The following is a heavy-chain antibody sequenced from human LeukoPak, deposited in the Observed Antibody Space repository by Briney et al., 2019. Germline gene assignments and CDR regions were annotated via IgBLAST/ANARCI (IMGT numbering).Heavy chain of an antibody. V-gene: IGHV3-23*01. CDR2: ISGSGGST. D-gene: IGHD4-17*01. CDR3: ASRTVTTQLIFDY. CDR1: GFTFSSYG. J-gene: IGHJ4*02. Sequence: GGSLRLSCAASGFTFSSYGMSWVRQAPGKGLEWVSAISGSGGSTYYADSVKGRFTISRDNSKNTLYLQMNSLRAEDTAVYYCASRTVTTQLIFDYWGQGTLVTVSS.